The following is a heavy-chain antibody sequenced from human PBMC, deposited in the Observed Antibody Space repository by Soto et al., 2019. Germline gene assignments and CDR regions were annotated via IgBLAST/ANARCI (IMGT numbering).Heavy chain of an antibody. CDR1: GFTFSSYA. V-gene: IGHV3-23*01. J-gene: IGHJ4*02. CDR2: ISGSGGST. CDR3: AKDRRRYCSGGSCYDFDY. D-gene: IGHD2-15*01. Sequence: GGSLRLSCAASGFTFSSYAMSWVRQAPGKGLEWVSAISGSGGSTYYADSVKGRFTISRDNSKNTLYLQMNSLRAEDTAVYYCAKDRRRYCSGGSCYDFDYWGQGTLVTVSS.